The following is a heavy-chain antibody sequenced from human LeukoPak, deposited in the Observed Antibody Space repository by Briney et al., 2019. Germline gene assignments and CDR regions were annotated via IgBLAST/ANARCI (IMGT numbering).Heavy chain of an antibody. Sequence: SQTLSLTCTVSGGSISSGGYYWSWVRQHPGKGLEWIGYIYYSGSTYYNPSLKSRVTISVDTSKNQFSLKLSSVTAADTAVYYCAREDRIAAAGSIDYWGQGTLVTVSS. V-gene: IGHV4-31*03. CDR1: GGSISSGGYY. CDR3: AREDRIAAAGSIDY. D-gene: IGHD6-13*01. CDR2: IYYSGST. J-gene: IGHJ4*02.